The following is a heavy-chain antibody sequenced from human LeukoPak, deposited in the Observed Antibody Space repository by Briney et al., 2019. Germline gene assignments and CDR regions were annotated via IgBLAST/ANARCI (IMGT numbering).Heavy chain of an antibody. V-gene: IGHV1-46*01. CDR1: GYTFTSNY. CDR3: ARASYDILTGYYPYYYYMDV. D-gene: IGHD3-9*01. Sequence: ASVKVSCKAFGYTFTSNYMHWVRQAPGQGPEWMGVISPSGGSTTYAQKFQGRVTMTRDTSTSTVYMELSSLRSEDTAVYYCARASYDILTGYYPYYYYMDVWGKGTTVTISS. J-gene: IGHJ6*03. CDR2: ISPSGGST.